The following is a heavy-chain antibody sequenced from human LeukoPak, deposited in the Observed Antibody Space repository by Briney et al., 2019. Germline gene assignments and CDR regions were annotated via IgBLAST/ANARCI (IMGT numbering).Heavy chain of an antibody. CDR3: ARDSAAAGTKNYYYYYMDV. CDR1: GFTFNDYY. V-gene: IGHV3-11*01. D-gene: IGHD6-13*01. CDR2: ISSSGSTI. Sequence: GGSLRLSCAASGFTFNDYYMSWIHQAPGKGLEWVSYISSSGSTIYYADSVKGRFTISRDNAKNSLYLQMNSLRAEDTAVYYCARDSAAAGTKNYYYYYMDVWGKGTTVTVSS. J-gene: IGHJ6*03.